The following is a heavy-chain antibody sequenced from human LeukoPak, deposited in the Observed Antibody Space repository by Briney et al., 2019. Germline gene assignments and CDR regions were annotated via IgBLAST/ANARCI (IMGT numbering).Heavy chain of an antibody. CDR3: ASQEAVGATQYFQH. V-gene: IGHV4-59*08. J-gene: IGHJ1*01. Sequence: PSETLSLTCTVSGDSISSYYGSWIRQPPGKGLEWIGYIYYTGSTNYNPSLKSPVTISVDTSKNQFSLKQSSVPAADTVVYYCASQEAVGATQYFQHWGQGTLVTVSS. D-gene: IGHD1-26*01. CDR1: GDSISSYY. CDR2: IYYTGST.